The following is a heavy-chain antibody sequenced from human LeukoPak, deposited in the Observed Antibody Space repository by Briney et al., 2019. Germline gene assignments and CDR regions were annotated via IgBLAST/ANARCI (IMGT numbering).Heavy chain of an antibody. CDR1: GGSITSYY. CDR2: IYYSGSA. Sequence: SSETLSLTCTVSGGSITSYYWSWIRQPPGKGLEWLGYIYYSGSANYNPSLKSRVTISVDTSKNQFSLNLRSVTAADTAVYFCARARAFVWGSYRYIPYYFDPWGQGTLVTVSS. CDR3: ARARAFVWGSYRYIPYYFDP. D-gene: IGHD3-16*02. J-gene: IGHJ5*02. V-gene: IGHV4-59*12.